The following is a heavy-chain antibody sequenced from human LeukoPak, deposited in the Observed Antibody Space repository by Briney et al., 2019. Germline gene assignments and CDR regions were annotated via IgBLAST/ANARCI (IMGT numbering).Heavy chain of an antibody. CDR2: IYPGDSDI. V-gene: IGHV5-51*01. D-gene: IGHD3-22*01. J-gene: IGHJ4*02. CDR1: GYSFTIYW. Sequence: GESLKISCKGSGYSFTIYWIGWVRQKPGKGLEWLGIIYPGDSDIRYSPSFQGQVTISADKSISTAYLQWSSLKASDTAMYYCARVAYYDSSQSFDYWGQGTLVTVSS. CDR3: ARVAYYDSSQSFDY.